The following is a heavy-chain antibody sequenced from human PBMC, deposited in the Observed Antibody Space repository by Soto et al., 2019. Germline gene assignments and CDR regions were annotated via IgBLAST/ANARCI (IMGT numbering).Heavy chain of an antibody. CDR3: ARGPNSLTGYYGPFEY. Sequence: GGSLRLSCAASGFTFSSYAMHWVRQAPGKGLEWVAVISYDGSNKYYADSVKGRFTISRDNSKNTLYLQMNSLRAEDTAVYYCARGPNSLTGYYGPFEYWGQGTLVTVSS. D-gene: IGHD3-9*01. J-gene: IGHJ4*02. CDR2: ISYDGSNK. V-gene: IGHV3-30-3*01. CDR1: GFTFSSYA.